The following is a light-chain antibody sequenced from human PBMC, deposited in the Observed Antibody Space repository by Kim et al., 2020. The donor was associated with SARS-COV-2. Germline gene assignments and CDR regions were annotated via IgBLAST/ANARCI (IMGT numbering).Light chain of an antibody. Sequence: PGERATLSCRASQSVSSSYLAWYQQKPGQAPRLLIYGASSRATGIPDRFSGSGSGTDFTLTISRLEPEDFAVYYCQQYGSSPLMYTFGQGTKLEIK. CDR3: QQYGSSPLMYT. CDR2: GAS. CDR1: QSVSSSY. V-gene: IGKV3-20*01. J-gene: IGKJ2*01.